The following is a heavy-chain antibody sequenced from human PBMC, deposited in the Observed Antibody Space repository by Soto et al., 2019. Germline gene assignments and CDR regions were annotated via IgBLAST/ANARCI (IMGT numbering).Heavy chain of an antibody. CDR3: ATSSAGYSSGWYESAFDI. V-gene: IGHV3-23*01. J-gene: IGHJ3*02. Sequence: EVQLLESGGGLVQPGGSLRLSCAASGFTFSSYAMSWVRQAPGKGLEWVSAISGSGGSTYYADSVKGRFTISRDNSKNTLYLQMTSLRAEDTAVYYCATSSAGYSSGWYESAFDIWGQGTMVTVSS. D-gene: IGHD6-19*01. CDR1: GFTFSSYA. CDR2: ISGSGGST.